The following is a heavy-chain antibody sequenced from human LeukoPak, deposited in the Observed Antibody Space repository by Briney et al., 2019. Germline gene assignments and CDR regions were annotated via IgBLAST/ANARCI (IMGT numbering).Heavy chain of an antibody. CDR2: ISYDGSNK. D-gene: IGHD6-13*01. CDR3: AREGAAGTWAPDY. Sequence: AMHWVRQAPGKGLEWVAVISYDGSNKYYADSVKGRFTISRDNSKNTLYLQMNSLRAEDTAVYYCAREGAAGTWAPDYWGQGTLVTVSS. V-gene: IGHV3-30*04. J-gene: IGHJ4*02. CDR1: A.